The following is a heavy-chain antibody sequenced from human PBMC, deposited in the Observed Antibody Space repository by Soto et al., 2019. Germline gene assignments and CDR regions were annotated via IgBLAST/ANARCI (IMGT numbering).Heavy chain of an antibody. Sequence: SVKVSCKVSGYTFTDLSVHWVRQAPGKGLEWMGGFDPEEDETIYAQKFKGRVAMTEDTSTDTAYMELSSLRSEDTAMYYCATGGXFGKWGHTSPFSYGMDVWGQGTAVTVSS. V-gene: IGHV1-24*01. CDR2: FDPEEDET. J-gene: IGHJ6*02. CDR1: GYTFTDLS. D-gene: IGHD3-10*01. CDR3: ATGGXFGKWGHTSPFSYGMDV.